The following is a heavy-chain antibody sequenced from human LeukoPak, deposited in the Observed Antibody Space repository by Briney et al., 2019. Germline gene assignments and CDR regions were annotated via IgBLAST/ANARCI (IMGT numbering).Heavy chain of an antibody. CDR2: INHSGST. J-gene: IGHJ4*02. CDR3: ARGLEKSGDHDDY. V-gene: IGHV4-34*01. CDR1: GGSFSGYY. Sequence: PSETLSLTCAVYGGSFSGYYWSWIRQPPGKGLEWIGEINHSGSTNYNPSLKSRVTISVDTSKNQFSLKLSSVTAADTAVYYCARGLEKSGDHDDYWGQGTLVTVSS. D-gene: IGHD2-21*02.